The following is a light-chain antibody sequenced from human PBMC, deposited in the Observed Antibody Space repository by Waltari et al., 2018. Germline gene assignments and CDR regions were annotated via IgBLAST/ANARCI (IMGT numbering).Light chain of an antibody. CDR3: QQYYSYPIT. V-gene: IGKV1-8*01. Sequence: AIRMTQSPSSLPASTGARVTITCRASQGISSYLAWYQQKPGKAPKLLIYAASTLQSGVPSRFSGSGSGTDFTLTISCLQSEDFATYYCQQYYSYPITFGQGTRLEIK. CDR2: AAS. CDR1: QGISSY. J-gene: IGKJ5*01.